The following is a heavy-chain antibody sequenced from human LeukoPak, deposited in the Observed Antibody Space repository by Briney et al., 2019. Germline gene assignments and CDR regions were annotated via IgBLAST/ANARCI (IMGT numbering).Heavy chain of an antibody. CDR2: IWYDGSNK. CDR1: GFTFSSYG. J-gene: IGHJ2*01. D-gene: IGHD6-19*01. V-gene: IGHV3-33*06. CDR3: AKLRELRAVAGPVWNWYFDL. Sequence: PGRSLRLSCAASGFTFSSYGMHWVRQAPGKGLEWVAVIWYDGSNKYYADSVKGRFTISRDNSKDTLYLQMNSLRAEDTAVYYCAKLRELRAVAGPVWNWYFDLWGRGTLVTVSS.